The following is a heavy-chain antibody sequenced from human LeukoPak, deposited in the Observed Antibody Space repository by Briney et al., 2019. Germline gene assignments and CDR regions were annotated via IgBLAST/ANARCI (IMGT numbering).Heavy chain of an antibody. D-gene: IGHD6-19*01. CDR2: ISSSGRTI. CDR1: GGSFSGYY. J-gene: IGHJ4*02. V-gene: IGHV3-11*04. Sequence: LSLTCAVYGGSFSGYYWSWIRQPPGKGLEWVSYISSSGRTIYYADSVKGRFTISRDNAKNSLYLQMNSLRAEDTAVYYCARDTAGIAVAGIDYWGQGTLVTVSS. CDR3: ARDTAGIAVAGIDY.